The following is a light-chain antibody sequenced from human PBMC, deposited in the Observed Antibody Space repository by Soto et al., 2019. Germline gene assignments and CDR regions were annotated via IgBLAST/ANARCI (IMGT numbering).Light chain of an antibody. Sequence: QSVLTQPPSASGTPGQRVTISCSGSSSNIGSNYVYWYQQVPGTALRLLMYRASQRPSGVPDRFSGSKSGTSASLAISGLRSEDEADYYCAAWDDTLNGLVFGGGTKLTVL. CDR2: RAS. CDR1: SSNIGSNY. J-gene: IGLJ2*01. V-gene: IGLV1-47*01. CDR3: AAWDDTLNGLV.